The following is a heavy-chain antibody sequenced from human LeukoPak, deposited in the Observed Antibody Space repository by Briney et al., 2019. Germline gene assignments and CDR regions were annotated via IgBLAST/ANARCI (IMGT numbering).Heavy chain of an antibody. J-gene: IGHJ4*02. Sequence: SETLSLTCTVSGGSISSYYWSWIRQPAGKGLEWIGRIYTSGSTNYNPSLKSRVSMSVDTSKNQFSLKLSSVTAADTAVYYCARHSPDYGSGTYFDYWGQGTLVTVSS. CDR1: GGSISSYY. CDR3: ARHSPDYGSGTYFDY. V-gene: IGHV4-4*07. D-gene: IGHD3-10*01. CDR2: IYTSGST.